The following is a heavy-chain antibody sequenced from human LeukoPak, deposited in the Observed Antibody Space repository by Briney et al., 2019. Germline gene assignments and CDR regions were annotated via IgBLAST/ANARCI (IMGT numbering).Heavy chain of an antibody. V-gene: IGHV3-7*05. CDR3: ARLIRPYFDY. CDR1: GFTFRSYA. Sequence: TGGSLRLSCAASGFTFRSYAMSWVRQAPGKGLEWVASIKQDGSEKYYVDSVKGRFTISRDNAKNSLYLQMNSLRAEDTAVYYCARLIRPYFDYWGQGTLVTVSS. CDR2: IKQDGSEK. J-gene: IGHJ4*02.